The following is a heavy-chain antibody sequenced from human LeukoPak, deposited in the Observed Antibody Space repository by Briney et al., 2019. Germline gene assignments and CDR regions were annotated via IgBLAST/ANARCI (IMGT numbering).Heavy chain of an antibody. CDR1: GFTFSTYA. CDR2: VRGSGSDK. V-gene: IGHV3-23*01. J-gene: IGHJ4*02. D-gene: IGHD3-22*01. CDR3: AKDLRSTYYYDTSGYLL. Sequence: PGGSLRLSCAVSGFTFSTYAMSWVRQAPGKGLEWVSAVRGSGSDKYYADSVKGRFTISRDNSKKTLYLQMNSLTAEDTAVYYCAKDLRSTYYYDTSGYLLWGQGTLVTVSS.